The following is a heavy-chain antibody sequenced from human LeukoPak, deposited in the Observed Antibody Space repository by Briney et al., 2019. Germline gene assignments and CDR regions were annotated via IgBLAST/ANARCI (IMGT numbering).Heavy chain of an antibody. CDR1: GGSISSGDYY. D-gene: IGHD2-15*01. CDR2: IYYSGST. J-gene: IGHJ6*02. V-gene: IGHV4-30-4*01. CDR3: ARAPVLYCSGGSCYYXYGMDV. Sequence: SETLSLTCTVSGGSISSGDYYWSWLRQPPGKGLEWIGYIYYSGSTHYNPSLKSRVTISVDTSKNQFSLKLSSVTAADTAVYYCARAPVLYCSGGSCYYXYGMDVWGQGTTVTVSS.